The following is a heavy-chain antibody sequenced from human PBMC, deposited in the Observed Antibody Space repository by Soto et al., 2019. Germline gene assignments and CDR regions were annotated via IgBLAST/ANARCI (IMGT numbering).Heavy chain of an antibody. CDR3: ATFGGITMVRGTNWFDP. J-gene: IGHJ5*02. CDR2: IIPIFGTA. Sequence: SVKVSCKASGGTFSSYAISWVRQAPGEGLEWMGGIIPIFGTANYAQKFQGRVTITADESTSTAYMELSSLRSEDTAVYYCATFGGITMVRGTNWFDPWGQGTLVTVSS. D-gene: IGHD3-10*01. V-gene: IGHV1-69*13. CDR1: GGTFSSYA.